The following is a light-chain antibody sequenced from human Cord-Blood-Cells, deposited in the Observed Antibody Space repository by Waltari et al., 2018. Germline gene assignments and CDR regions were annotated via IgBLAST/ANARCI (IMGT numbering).Light chain of an antibody. CDR2: AAS. V-gene: IGKV1-39*01. CDR1: QSISSY. CDR3: QQSYSTPYT. Sequence: IQMTQSPSSMSASVGARVTITCRASQSISSYLKWYQQKPGKAPKLLIYAASSLPSGVPSKFSGSGSGTDFTLTISSLQPEDFATYYCQQSYSTPYTFGQGTKLEIK. J-gene: IGKJ2*01.